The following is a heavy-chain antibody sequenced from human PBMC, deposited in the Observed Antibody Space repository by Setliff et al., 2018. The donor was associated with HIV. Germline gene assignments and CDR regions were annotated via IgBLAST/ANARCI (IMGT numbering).Heavy chain of an antibody. Sequence: PSETLSLTCAVYGGTFSDYSWTWTRRPPGKGLEWVGEIHHSGRTEYNPSLTSRISMSVDSSKNQFSLRMSSVAAADTAVYYCAGSWIHLWARILYCGGDCYSPFDYWGQGSLVTVSS. J-gene: IGHJ4*02. CDR2: IHHSGRT. D-gene: IGHD2-21*01. CDR1: GGTFSDYS. V-gene: IGHV4-34*08. CDR3: AGSWIHLWARILYCGGDCYSPFDY.